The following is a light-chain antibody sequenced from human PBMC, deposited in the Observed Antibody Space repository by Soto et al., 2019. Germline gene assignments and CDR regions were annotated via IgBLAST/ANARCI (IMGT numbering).Light chain of an antibody. CDR2: GAS. CDR1: QSVSSNY. CDR3: QQYGTSPWT. V-gene: IGKV3-20*01. J-gene: IGKJ1*01. Sequence: EIVLTQSPGTLSLSPGERATLSCRASQSVSSNYLAWYQQKPGQAPRLVIYGASSRATGIPDRFSGSGTGTDFTLTISRLEPEDFAVYYCQQYGTSPWTFAQGTKVEIK.